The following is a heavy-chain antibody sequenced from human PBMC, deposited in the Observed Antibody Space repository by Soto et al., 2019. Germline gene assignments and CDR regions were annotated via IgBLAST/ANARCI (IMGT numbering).Heavy chain of an antibody. CDR1: GGSISSSSYY. V-gene: IGHV4-39*01. CDR2: IYYSGST. CDR3: ASPKAPYSSSWVGSS. Sequence: QLQLQESGPGLVKPSETLSLTCTVSGGSISSSSYYWGWIRQPPGKGLEWIGSIYYSGSTYYNPSLKSRVTISVDPSKNQFSLKLSSVTAADTAVYYCASPKAPYSSSWVGSSWGQGTLVTVSS. D-gene: IGHD6-13*01. J-gene: IGHJ4*02.